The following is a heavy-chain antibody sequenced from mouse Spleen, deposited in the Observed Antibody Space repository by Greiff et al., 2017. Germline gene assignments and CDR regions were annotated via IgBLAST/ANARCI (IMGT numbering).Heavy chain of an antibody. CDR2: INPNNGGT. Sequence: EVQLVESGPELVKPGASVKIPCKASGYTFTDYNMDWVKQSHGKSLEWIGDINPNNGGTIYNQKFKGKATLTVDKSSSTAYMELRSLTSEDTAVYYCARMVYGNYFAYWGQGTLVTVSA. V-gene: IGHV1-18*01. CDR1: GYTFTDYN. CDR3: ARMVYGNYFAY. D-gene: IGHD2-1*01. J-gene: IGHJ3*01.